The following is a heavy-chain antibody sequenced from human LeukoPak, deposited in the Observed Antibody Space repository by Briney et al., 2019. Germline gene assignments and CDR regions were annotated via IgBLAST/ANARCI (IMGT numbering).Heavy chain of an antibody. Sequence: PGGALRLSCATSGFTFSTSDMNWVRQTPGKGLEGVSSISSGSRYIYYADSVKGRFTSSRDNAGNSLFLQMNSLRAEDTAVYYCASIAVAGPASHDYWGQGTLVTVSS. CDR1: GFTFSTSD. J-gene: IGHJ4*02. CDR3: ASIAVAGPASHDY. V-gene: IGHV3-21*06. CDR2: ISSGSRYI. D-gene: IGHD6-19*01.